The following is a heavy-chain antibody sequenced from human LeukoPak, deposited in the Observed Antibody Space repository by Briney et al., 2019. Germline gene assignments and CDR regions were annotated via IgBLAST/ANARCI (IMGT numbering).Heavy chain of an antibody. CDR1: GFTFSVYA. Sequence: GGSLRLSCAASGFTFSVYAMTWVRQAPDKGLEWVSAISGSDGSTYYADSVKGRFTISRDDSQNTLYLQMNSLSAEDTAVYYCAKVETSGGANCYALDYWGQGTLVTVSS. CDR3: AKVETSGGANCYALDY. CDR2: ISGSDGST. V-gene: IGHV3-23*01. D-gene: IGHD2-2*01. J-gene: IGHJ4*02.